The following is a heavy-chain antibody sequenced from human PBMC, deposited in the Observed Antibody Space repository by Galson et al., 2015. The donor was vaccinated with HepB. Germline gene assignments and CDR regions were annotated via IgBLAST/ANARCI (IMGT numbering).Heavy chain of an antibody. Sequence: SLRLSCAASGFTFSSYSMNWVRQAPGKGLEWVSSISSSSSYIYYADSVKGRFTISRDNVKNSLYLQMNSLRAEDTAVYYCARETYYDFWSGYYHDAFDIWGQGTMVTVSS. CDR2: ISSSSSYI. J-gene: IGHJ3*02. V-gene: IGHV3-21*01. D-gene: IGHD3-3*01. CDR1: GFTFSSYS. CDR3: ARETYYDFWSGYYHDAFDI.